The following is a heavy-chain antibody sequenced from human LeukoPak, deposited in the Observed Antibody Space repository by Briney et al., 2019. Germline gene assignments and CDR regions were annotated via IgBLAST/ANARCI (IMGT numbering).Heavy chain of an antibody. D-gene: IGHD6-13*01. V-gene: IGHV3-30*03. Sequence: PGGSLRLSCAASGFSFSSFGIHWVRQAPGKGLEWVAVISYDGSNKYYADSVKGRFTISRDNSRNTLYLQMNSLRAEDTAVYYCARDQVAAAGTGYYYVMDVWGQGTTVTVSS. CDR2: ISYDGSNK. CDR1: GFSFSSFG. CDR3: ARDQVAAAGTGYYYVMDV. J-gene: IGHJ6*02.